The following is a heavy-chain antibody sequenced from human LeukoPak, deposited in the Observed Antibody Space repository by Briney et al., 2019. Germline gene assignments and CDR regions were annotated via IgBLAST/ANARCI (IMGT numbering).Heavy chain of an antibody. CDR2: ISSSSRYI. D-gene: IGHD4-17*01. CDR1: GFTFSSYS. CDR3: ALTTVTTAFDY. V-gene: IGHV3-21*01. Sequence: PGGSLRLSCAGSGFTFSSYSMNWVRQAPGKGLEWVSCISSSSRYIYHADSVKGRFTISRDNAKNTLYLQMNSLRAEDTAVYYCALTTVTTAFDYWGQGTLVTVSS. J-gene: IGHJ4*02.